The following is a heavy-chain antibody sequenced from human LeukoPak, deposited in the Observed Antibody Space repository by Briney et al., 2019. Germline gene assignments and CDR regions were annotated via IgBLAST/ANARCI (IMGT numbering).Heavy chain of an antibody. CDR1: GYTFTSYG. Sequence: GASVNVSFKASGYTFTSYGISWVRQAPGQGLEWMGGIIPIFGTANYAQKFQGRVTITADESTSTAYMELSSLRSEDTAVYYCARAGKRSYGDAYFDYWGQGTLVTVSS. J-gene: IGHJ4*02. CDR3: ARAGKRSYGDAYFDY. CDR2: IIPIFGTA. V-gene: IGHV1-69*13. D-gene: IGHD5-18*01.